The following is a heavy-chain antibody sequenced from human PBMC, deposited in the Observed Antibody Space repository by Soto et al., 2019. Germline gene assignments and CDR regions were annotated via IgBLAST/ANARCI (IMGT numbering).Heavy chain of an antibody. CDR2: INSDGSST. CDR3: ASTVVTGY. Sequence: EVQLVESGGGLVQPGGSLRLSCAVSGFTFSSDWMHWVRQAPGKGLVWVSRINSDGSSTSYADSVKGRFTISRDNAKNTVYLQMICVRAEDTAGYYCASTVVTGYCGQGTLFTVSS. D-gene: IGHD2-15*01. V-gene: IGHV3-74*01. J-gene: IGHJ4*02. CDR1: GFTFSSDW.